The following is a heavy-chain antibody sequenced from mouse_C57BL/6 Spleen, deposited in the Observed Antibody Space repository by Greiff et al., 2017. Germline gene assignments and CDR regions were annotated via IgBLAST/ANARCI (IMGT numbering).Heavy chain of an antibody. V-gene: IGHV1-18*01. CDR1: GYTFTDYN. Sequence: EVKLVESGPELVKPGASVKIPCKASGYTFTDYNMDWVKQSHGKSLEWIGDINPNNGGTIYNQKFKGKATLTVDKSSSTAYMELRSLTSEDTAVYYCARRENGYSWYFDVWGTGTTVTVSS. J-gene: IGHJ1*03. CDR2: INPNNGGT. CDR3: ARRENGYSWYFDV. D-gene: IGHD2-3*01.